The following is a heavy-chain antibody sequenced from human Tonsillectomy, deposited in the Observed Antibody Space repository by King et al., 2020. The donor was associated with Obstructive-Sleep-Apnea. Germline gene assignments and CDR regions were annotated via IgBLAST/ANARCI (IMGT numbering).Heavy chain of an antibody. V-gene: IGHV7-4-1*02. J-gene: IGHJ4*02. Sequence: QLVQSGSELKKPGASVMISCKASGYTFTSYAMNWVRQAPGQGLEWMGWINTNTGNPTYVQGFTGRFFFSLDTSVSTAYLQIRSLKAEDTAVYYCARDSYYDTSGYQYYFDYWGQGTLVTVSS. D-gene: IGHD3-22*01. CDR2: INTNTGNP. CDR1: GYTFTSYA. CDR3: ARDSYYDTSGYQYYFDY.